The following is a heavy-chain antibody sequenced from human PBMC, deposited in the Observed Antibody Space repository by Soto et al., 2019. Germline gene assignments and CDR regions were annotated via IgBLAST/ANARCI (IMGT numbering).Heavy chain of an antibody. Sequence: LGTPPLTYTVPWCSINNSSYHRGRVRQTPRKGLEWIGSIYYSGSTYYNPSLKSRVTISVDTSKNQFSLKLSSVTAADTAVYYCARGPRQWLVTYNWFDPWGQGTLVTVSS. CDR2: IYYSGST. CDR3: ARGPRQWLVTYNWFDP. D-gene: IGHD6-19*01. J-gene: IGHJ5*02. CDR1: WCSINNSSYH. V-gene: IGHV4-39*01.